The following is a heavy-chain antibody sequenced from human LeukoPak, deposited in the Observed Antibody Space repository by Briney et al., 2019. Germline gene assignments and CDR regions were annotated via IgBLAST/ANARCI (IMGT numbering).Heavy chain of an antibody. CDR3: ARDAVVVAATINWFDP. CDR1: GFTFSSYE. D-gene: IGHD2-15*01. J-gene: IGHJ5*02. V-gene: IGHV3-48*03. CDR2: ISSSGRTI. Sequence: GGSLRLSCAASGFTFSSYEMNWVRQAPGKGLEWVSYISSSGRTIYYADSVKGRFIISRDNSKNTLYLQMNSLRAEDTAVYYCARDAVVVAATINWFDPWGQGTLVTVSS.